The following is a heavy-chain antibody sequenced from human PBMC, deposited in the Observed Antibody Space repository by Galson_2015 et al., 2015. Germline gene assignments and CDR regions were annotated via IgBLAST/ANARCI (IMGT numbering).Heavy chain of an antibody. D-gene: IGHD3-3*01. CDR2: SDT. J-gene: IGHJ5*02. Sequence: SDTRYSPSFQGQVTISADKSISTAYLQWSSLKASDTAMYYCARLFGRSGYYHWFDPWGQGTLVTVSS. V-gene: IGHV5-51*01. CDR3: ARLFGRSGYYHWFDP.